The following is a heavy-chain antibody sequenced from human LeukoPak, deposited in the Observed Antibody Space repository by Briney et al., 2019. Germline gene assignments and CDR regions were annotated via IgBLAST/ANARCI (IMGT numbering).Heavy chain of an antibody. Sequence: GRSLRLSCAASGFTFSSYGMHWVRQAPGKGLEWVAVIWYDGSSKYYADSVKGRFTISRDNSKNTLYLQMNSLRAEDTAVYYCARDRGYGSGSYYIDYWGQGTLVTVSS. CDR2: IWYDGSSK. CDR1: GFTFSSYG. V-gene: IGHV3-33*01. J-gene: IGHJ4*02. CDR3: ARDRGYGSGSYYIDY. D-gene: IGHD3-10*01.